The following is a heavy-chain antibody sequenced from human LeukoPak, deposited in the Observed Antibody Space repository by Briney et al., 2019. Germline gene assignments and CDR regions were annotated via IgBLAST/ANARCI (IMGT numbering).Heavy chain of an antibody. D-gene: IGHD1-26*01. J-gene: IGHJ6*02. Sequence: ESLKISCKGSGYSFTSYWIGWVRQMPGKGLEWMGIIYPGDSDTRYSPSFQGQVTISADKSISTAYLQWSSLKASDTAMYYCARHDIVGAQNYGMDVWGQGTTVTVSS. CDR3: ARHDIVGAQNYGMDV. V-gene: IGHV5-51*01. CDR2: IYPGDSDT. CDR1: GYSFTSYW.